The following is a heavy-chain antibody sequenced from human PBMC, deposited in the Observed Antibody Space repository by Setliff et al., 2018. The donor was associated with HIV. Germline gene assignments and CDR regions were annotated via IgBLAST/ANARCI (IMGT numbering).Heavy chain of an antibody. CDR2: VDPEDGET. D-gene: IGHD3-9*01. CDR1: GYTFTDYY. CDR3: AKGTYYDLLTAYYLSDYYMDV. Sequence: ASVKVSCKASGYTFTDYYMHWVQQAPGKGLEWMGRVDPEDGETIYAEKFQGRVTITADTSADTGYMELSSLRSEDTAVYYCAKGTYYDLLTAYYLSDYYMDVWGKGTTVTVSS. V-gene: IGHV1-69-2*01. J-gene: IGHJ6*03.